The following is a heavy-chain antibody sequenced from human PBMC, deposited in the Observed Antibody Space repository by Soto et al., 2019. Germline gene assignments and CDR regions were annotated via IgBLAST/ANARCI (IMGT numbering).Heavy chain of an antibody. Sequence: PGGSLRLSCAASGFTFSDYAMHWVRQAPGKGLEWVAVVSHDGRNTHYADSVKGRFTISRDSSKNTVSLEMTSLRAEDTAVYYCARGDYYDSSGPFSDAFDIWGRGTMVTVSS. V-gene: IGHV3-30*03. CDR3: ARGDYYDSSGPFSDAFDI. J-gene: IGHJ3*02. CDR1: GFTFSDYA. D-gene: IGHD3-22*01. CDR2: VSHDGRNT.